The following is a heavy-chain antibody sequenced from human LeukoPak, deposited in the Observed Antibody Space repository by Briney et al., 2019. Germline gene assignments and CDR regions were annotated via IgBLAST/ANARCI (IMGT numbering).Heavy chain of an antibody. CDR2: IYPGDSDT. D-gene: IGHD3-22*01. J-gene: IGHJ3*02. V-gene: IGHV5-51*01. CDR1: GYSFTSYW. CDR3: ASNGGSSGYYSAFDI. Sequence: GESLKISCNGSGYSFTSYWIGWVRQMPGKGLEWMGIIYPGDSDTRYSPSFQGQVTISADKSISTAYLQWSSLKASDTAMYYCASNGGSSGYYSAFDICGQGTMVTVSS.